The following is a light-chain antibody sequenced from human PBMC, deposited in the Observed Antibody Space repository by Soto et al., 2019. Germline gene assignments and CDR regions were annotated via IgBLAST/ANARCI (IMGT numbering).Light chain of an antibody. J-gene: IGKJ2*01. Sequence: DVVVTQSPLSLPVTLGQPASISCRSSQSLVYTDGNTYLNWFQQRPGQSPRRVIYQLSNRDSGVPDRFSGSGSGTDFTLKISRVEAEDVRVYYCMQGTHWPPMYTFGQGTKLEIK. CDR1: QSLVYTDGNTY. CDR3: MQGTHWPPMYT. CDR2: QLS. V-gene: IGKV2-30*01.